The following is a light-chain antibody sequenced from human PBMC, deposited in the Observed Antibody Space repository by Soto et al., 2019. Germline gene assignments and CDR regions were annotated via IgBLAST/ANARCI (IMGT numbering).Light chain of an antibody. Sequence: DIQMTQSPSTPSASLGDRVAITCPASQSINNWLAWYQLKPGKAPKLLIYDASTLESGVPSRFSGSGSGTEFTLTISSLQPDDFATYYCQQYASYSPTFGQGTKVDI. CDR2: DAS. CDR1: QSINNW. CDR3: QQYASYSPT. V-gene: IGKV1-5*01. J-gene: IGKJ1*01.